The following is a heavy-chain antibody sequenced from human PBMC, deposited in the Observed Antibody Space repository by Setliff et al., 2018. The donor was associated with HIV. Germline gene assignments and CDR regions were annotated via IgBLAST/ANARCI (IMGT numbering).Heavy chain of an antibody. J-gene: IGHJ5*02. V-gene: IGHV4-39*01. CDR3: ARLVGPYYDFWSGFQVWFDP. D-gene: IGHD3-3*01. Sequence: SETLSLTCTVSGGSIRSRDNYWGWIRQPPGKGLEWIGHIYYSGTTYYNPSLKSRVSISVDASKNQFSLKLSSVTAADTAVYYCARLVGPYYDFWSGFQVWFDPWGQGTQVTVSS. CDR1: GGSIRSRDNY. CDR2: IYYSGTT.